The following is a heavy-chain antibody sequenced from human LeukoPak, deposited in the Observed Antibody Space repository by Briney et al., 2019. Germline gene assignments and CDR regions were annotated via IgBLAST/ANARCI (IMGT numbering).Heavy chain of an antibody. CDR1: GFTFSSYS. J-gene: IGHJ4*02. D-gene: IGHD3-10*01. V-gene: IGHV3-21*04. CDR3: ARVKSITLVRGVITDAFFDY. CDR2: ISSSSSYI. Sequence: GGSLRLSCAASGFTFSSYSMNWVRQAPGKGLEWVSSISSSSSYIYYADSVKGRFTISRDNSKNTLYLQMNSLRAEDTAVYFCARVKSITLVRGVITDAFFDYWGQGTLVTVSS.